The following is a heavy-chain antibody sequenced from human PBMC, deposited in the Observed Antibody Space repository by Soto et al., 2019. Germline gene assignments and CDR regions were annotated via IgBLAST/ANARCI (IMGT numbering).Heavy chain of an antibody. D-gene: IGHD1-20*01. CDR1: GESVYTVDDF. V-gene: IGHV4-30-4*01. J-gene: IGHJ5*01. CDR3: ARGRYCITGSCFPNWFDS. Sequence: TLALTCSVSGESVYTVDDFWAWIRQPPGQTLEYIGYIYKSATTYYNPSFESRVAISLDTSKSQFSLTVTSVTAGDTAVYFCARGRYCITGSCFPNWFDSWGRGTLVTVSS. CDR2: IYKSATT.